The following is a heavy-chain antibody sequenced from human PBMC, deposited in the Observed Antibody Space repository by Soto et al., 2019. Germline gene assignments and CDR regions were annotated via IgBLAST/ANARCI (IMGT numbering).Heavy chain of an antibody. CDR3: GAAVVQRTFDY. J-gene: IGHJ4*02. Sequence: GGSLSLSWAAAGFTFSSYSVNWVRKAPWKGLEWVSSISSSSSYIYYADSVKGRFTISRDDAKNSLYLQMNSLRAEDTAVYYCGAAVVQRTFDYWGQGTLVTSPQ. D-gene: IGHD6-13*01. CDR1: GFTFSSYS. CDR2: ISSSSSYI. V-gene: IGHV3-21*01.